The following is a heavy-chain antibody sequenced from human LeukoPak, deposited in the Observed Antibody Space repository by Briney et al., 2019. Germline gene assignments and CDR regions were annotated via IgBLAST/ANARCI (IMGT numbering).Heavy chain of an antibody. CDR1: GFTFSSYG. CDR2: ISYDGSNK. Sequence: GRSLRLSCAASGFTFSSYGMHWVRQAPGKGLEWVAVISYDGSNKYYADSVKGRFTISRDNSKNTLYLQMNSLRAEDTAVYYCAKSPPLLRYFDWPLSYWGQGTLVTVSS. V-gene: IGHV3-30*18. J-gene: IGHJ4*02. CDR3: AKSPPLLRYFDWPLSY. D-gene: IGHD3-9*01.